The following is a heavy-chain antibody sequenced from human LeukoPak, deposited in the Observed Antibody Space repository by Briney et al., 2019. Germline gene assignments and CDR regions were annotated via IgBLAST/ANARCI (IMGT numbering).Heavy chain of an antibody. CDR2: IRFDGNNN. V-gene: IGHV3-30*02. CDR3: AKDRCGGGRCYSSPYDAFDV. Sequence: GGSLRLSCAASGFSFSNYGMHWVRQAPGKGLEWVAFIRFDGNNNYYGDSVKGRFTISRDNSKNTLYMQMNSLRAEDTAMYYCAKDRCGGGRCYSSPYDAFDVWGQGAMVTVSS. D-gene: IGHD2-15*01. J-gene: IGHJ3*01. CDR1: GFSFSNYG.